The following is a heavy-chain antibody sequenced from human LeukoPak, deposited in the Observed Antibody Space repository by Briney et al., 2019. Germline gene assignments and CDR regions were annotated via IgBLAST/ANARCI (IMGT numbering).Heavy chain of an antibody. CDR3: ATGYEVY. J-gene: IGHJ4*02. D-gene: IGHD5-18*01. Sequence: GGSLRLSCAASGFTFSSYGMHWVRQAPGKGLEWVAVISYDGSNKYYADSVKGRFTISRDNSKNTLYLQMNSLRAEDTAVYYCATGYEVYWGQGTLVTVSS. V-gene: IGHV3-30*03. CDR2: ISYDGSNK. CDR1: GFTFSSYG.